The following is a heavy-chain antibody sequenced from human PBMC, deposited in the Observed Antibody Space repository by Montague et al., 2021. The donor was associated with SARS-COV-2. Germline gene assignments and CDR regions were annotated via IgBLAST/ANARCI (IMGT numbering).Heavy chain of an antibody. CDR1: GGSISTYY. CDR2: MSYSGTA. D-gene: IGHD1-7*01. J-gene: IGHJ6*02. CDR3: ARRPDRDLLTGTTNYGLGV. Sequence: SETLSLTCSVSGGSISTYYWSWIRQPPGKGLEWIGCMSYSGTAKYNPSLDSRVTIIIDKSKNQFSLKLTSVTPADTAEYYCARRPDRDLLTGTTNYGLGVWGQGTTVIVSS. V-gene: IGHV4-59*01.